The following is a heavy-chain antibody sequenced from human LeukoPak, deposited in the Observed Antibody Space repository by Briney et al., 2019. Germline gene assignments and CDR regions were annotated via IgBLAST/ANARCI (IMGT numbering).Heavy chain of an antibody. D-gene: IGHD3-9*01. J-gene: IGHJ6*02. V-gene: IGHV3-30*04. CDR3: ARGGDYDILTGSPMDV. CDR2: ISYDGSNK. CDR1: GFTFSRYA. Sequence: GGSLRLSCAASGFTFSRYALHWVRQAPGKGLDGVAVISYDGSNKYYADSVKGRFTISRDNSKNTLYLQMNSLRAEDTAVYYCARGGDYDILTGSPMDVWGQGTTVTVSS.